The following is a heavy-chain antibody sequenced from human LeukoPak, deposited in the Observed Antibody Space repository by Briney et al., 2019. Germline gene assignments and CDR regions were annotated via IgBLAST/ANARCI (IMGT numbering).Heavy chain of an antibody. CDR3: ARGDPTRLWPIDY. V-gene: IGHV1-69*13. J-gene: IGHJ4*02. CDR1: GGTFSSYA. Sequence: ASVKVSCKASGGTFSSYAISWVRQAPGQGLEWMGGIIPIFGTANYAQKFQGRVTITADESTSTAYMELSSLRSEDTAVYYCARGDPTRLWPIDYWGQGTLVTVSS. D-gene: IGHD3-16*01. CDR2: IIPIFGTA.